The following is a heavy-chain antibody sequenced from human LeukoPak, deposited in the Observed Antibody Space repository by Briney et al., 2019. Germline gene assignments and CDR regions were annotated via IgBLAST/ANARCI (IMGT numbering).Heavy chain of an antibody. Sequence: GASVKVSCKASGGTFSSYAISWVRQAPGQGLEWMGRIIPILGIANYAQKFQGRVTITADKSTGTAYMELSSLRSEDTAVYYCARGLPHSGYVQNWFDPWGQGTLVTVSS. V-gene: IGHV1-69*04. CDR3: ARGLPHSGYVQNWFDP. CDR1: GGTFSSYA. J-gene: IGHJ5*02. D-gene: IGHD5-12*01. CDR2: IIPILGIA.